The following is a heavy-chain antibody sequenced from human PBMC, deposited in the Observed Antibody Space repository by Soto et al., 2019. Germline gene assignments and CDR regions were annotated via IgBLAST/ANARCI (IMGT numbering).Heavy chain of an antibody. CDR2: ITSGSGVT. CDR1: GLLFTSYG. CDR3: TTYTGTYRDY. J-gene: IGHJ4*02. D-gene: IGHD1-26*01. Sequence: PGGSLGLSCVASGLLFTSYGMSWVRQAPGRGLEWVSSITSGSGVTVYADPVKGRFSISRDNAKSSLHLQMNSLRAEDTAVYYCTTYTGTYRDYWGLGTLVTVSS. V-gene: IGHV3-21*01.